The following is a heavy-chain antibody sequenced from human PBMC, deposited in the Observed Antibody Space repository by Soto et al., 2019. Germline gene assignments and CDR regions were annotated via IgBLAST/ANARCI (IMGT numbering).Heavy chain of an antibody. CDR2: INNNSGRK. D-gene: IGHD3-22*01. Sequence: GGSLRLSCKASGFTFRSYAMSWVRHTPGKGLEWVSSINNNSGRKYYADSVKGRFTISRDNSKNTLFLQMNSLKAEDTAVYFCAKDGDYEYFDYWGQGTQVTVSS. CDR3: AKDGDYEYFDY. CDR1: GFTFRSYA. V-gene: IGHV3-23*01. J-gene: IGHJ4*02.